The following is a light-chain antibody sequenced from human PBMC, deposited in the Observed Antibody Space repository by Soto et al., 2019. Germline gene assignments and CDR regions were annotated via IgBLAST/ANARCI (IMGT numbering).Light chain of an antibody. Sequence: QSVLTQPPSVYAAPGQKVTISCSGSSSNIGNNYVSWYQQLPGTAPKLLIYDDNKRPSGIPDRFSGSKSGTSATLGITGLQTGDEADYYCGTWDSSLSAGMFGGGTQLTVL. CDR1: SSNIGNNY. CDR3: GTWDSSLSAGM. CDR2: DDN. J-gene: IGLJ3*02. V-gene: IGLV1-51*01.